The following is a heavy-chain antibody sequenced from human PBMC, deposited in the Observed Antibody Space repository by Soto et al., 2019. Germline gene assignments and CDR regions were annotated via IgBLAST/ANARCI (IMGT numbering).Heavy chain of an antibody. CDR1: GYTFTSYA. CDR2: INAGNGNT. D-gene: IGHD2-15*01. J-gene: IGHJ6*02. CDR3: AMSDCSGGRCYSFYYDGLDD. V-gene: IGHV1-3*01. Sequence: GASVKVACKASGYTFTSYAMHWVRQAPGQRLEWMGWINAGNGNTKYSQKFQGRVNITRDTSASIAYMELSSMRSEDTAVYYFAMSDCSGGRCYSFYYDGLDDWGQGTTVTVSS.